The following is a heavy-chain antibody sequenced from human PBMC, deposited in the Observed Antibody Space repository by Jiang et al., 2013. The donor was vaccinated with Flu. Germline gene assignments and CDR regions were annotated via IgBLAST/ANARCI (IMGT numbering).Heavy chain of an antibody. D-gene: IGHD3/OR15-3a*01. CDR3: GRHVGHTVAFDI. V-gene: IGHV1-2*02. CDR1: GYTFTGYY. J-gene: IGHJ3*02. CDR2: IDPNSGGT. Sequence: SGAEVKKPGASVKVSCKASGYTFTGYYIHWVRQAPGQGLEWMGWIDPNSGGTNFAQTFQGRVTMTRDTSISIVYMELGRLRFDDTAVYYCGRHVGHTVAFDIWGQGTMVTVSS.